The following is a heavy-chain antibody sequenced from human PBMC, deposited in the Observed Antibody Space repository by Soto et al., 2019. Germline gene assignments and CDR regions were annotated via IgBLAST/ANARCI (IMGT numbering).Heavy chain of an antibody. CDR2: INSDGSIT. D-gene: IGHD3-16*02. J-gene: IGHJ2*01. CDR3: TREGFFFQAEDGIRVTVPVSAFLLNRSSDL. V-gene: IGHV3-74*01. Sequence: QGKGQVWVSRINSDGSITSYADSVKGRFTRCRDNAKNSLYLQMDSLSAEDMAVYYCTREGFFFQAEDGIRVTVPVSAFLLNRSSDL.